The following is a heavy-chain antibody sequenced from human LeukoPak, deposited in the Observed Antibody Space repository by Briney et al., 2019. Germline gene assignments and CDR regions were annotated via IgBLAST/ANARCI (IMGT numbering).Heavy chain of an antibody. D-gene: IGHD6-13*01. Sequence: SETLSLTCSVSGGSMSNYYWSWIRQPPGKGLEWIGDIYYSGSTNYNPSLKSRVTIEVDTSENQFSLNLSSLTAADTAVYYCARHSAAGIRFDYWGQGALVTVSS. CDR1: GGSMSNYY. J-gene: IGHJ4*02. CDR3: ARHSAAGIRFDY. CDR2: IYYSGST. V-gene: IGHV4-59*08.